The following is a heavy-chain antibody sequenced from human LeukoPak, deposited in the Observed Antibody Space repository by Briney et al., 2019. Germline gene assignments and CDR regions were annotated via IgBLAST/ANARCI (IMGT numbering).Heavy chain of an antibody. CDR1: GGSISRYY. Sequence: PSETLSLTCTVSGGSISRYYWSWIRQPPGKGLEWIGYIYYSGSTNYNPSLKSRVAISVDTSKNQFSLKLSSVTAADTAVYYCARVITVRGVIFDYWGQGTLVTVSS. D-gene: IGHD3-16*01. CDR2: IYYSGST. J-gene: IGHJ4*02. CDR3: ARVITVRGVIFDY. V-gene: IGHV4-59*01.